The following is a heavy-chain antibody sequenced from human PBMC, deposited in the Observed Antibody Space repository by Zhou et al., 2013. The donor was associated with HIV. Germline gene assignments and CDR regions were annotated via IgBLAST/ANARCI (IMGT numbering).Heavy chain of an antibody. CDR1: GGSISSGSYY. CDR2: IYTSGST. V-gene: IGHV4-61*09. D-gene: IGHD1-26*01. CDR3: ASHDRGIVGATQSPGAFDP. Sequence: QVQLQESGPGLVKPSQTLSLTCTVSGGSISSGSYYWSWIRQPAGKGLEWIGHIYTSGSTDYNPSLKSRVTISVDTSKNQFSLKLSSVTAADTAVYYCASHDRGIVGATQSPGAFDPWGQGTLVTVSS. J-gene: IGHJ5*02.